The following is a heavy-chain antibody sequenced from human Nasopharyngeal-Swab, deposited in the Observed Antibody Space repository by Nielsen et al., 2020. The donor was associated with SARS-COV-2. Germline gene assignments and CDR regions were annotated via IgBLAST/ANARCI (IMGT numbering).Heavy chain of an antibody. D-gene: IGHD6-6*01. Sequence: WIRHPPGKGLEWIGEINHSGSTNYNPSLKSRVTISADTSKNQSSLKLSPVTAADTAVYFCAREGPSIAARPGWFDAWGQGTLVTVSS. V-gene: IGHV4-34*01. CDR3: AREGPSIAARPGWFDA. CDR2: INHSGST. J-gene: IGHJ5*02.